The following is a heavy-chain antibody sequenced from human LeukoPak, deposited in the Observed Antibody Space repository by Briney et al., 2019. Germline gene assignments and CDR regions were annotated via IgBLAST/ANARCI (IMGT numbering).Heavy chain of an antibody. CDR2: ISFDGNTK. V-gene: IGHV3-30*01. CDR1: GFTFRSYA. CDR3: ARDKSEKYTADY. J-gene: IGHJ4*02. Sequence: GRCLRLSCAASGFTFRSYAIDWVRPAPRNWLELVAFISFDGNTKYYSDSVKGRFTISRDNSKNTLFLQMNSLRPEDTALYYCARDKSEKYTADYWGQGTLVTVSS. D-gene: IGHD1-1*01.